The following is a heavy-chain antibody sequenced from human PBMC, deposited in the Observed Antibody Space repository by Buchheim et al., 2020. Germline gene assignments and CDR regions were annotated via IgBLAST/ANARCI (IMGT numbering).Heavy chain of an antibody. CDR3: AREGYTIFGVAQIDY. D-gene: IGHD3-3*01. V-gene: IGHV4-4*02. CDR2: IYYSGST. Sequence: QVQLQESGPGLVKPSGTLSLTCAVSGGSISSSNWWSWVRQPPGKGLEWIGYIYYSGSTYYNPSLKSRVTISVDTSKNQFSLKLSSVTAADTAVYYCAREGYTIFGVAQIDYWGQGTL. CDR1: GGSISSSNW. J-gene: IGHJ4*02.